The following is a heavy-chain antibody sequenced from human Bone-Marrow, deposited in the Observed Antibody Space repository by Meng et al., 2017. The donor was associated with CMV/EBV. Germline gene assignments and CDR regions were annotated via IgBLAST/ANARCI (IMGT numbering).Heavy chain of an antibody. D-gene: IGHD4-17*01. V-gene: IGHV4-34*01. CDR3: ARGRRTVTTSPLMTREAGRVFDY. CDR2: INHSGST. J-gene: IGHJ4*02. Sequence: GSLRLSCAVYGGSFSGYYWSWIRQPPGKGLEWIGEINHSGSTNYNPSLKSRVTISVDTSKNQFSLKLSSVTAADTAVYYCARGRRTVTTSPLMTREAGRVFDYWGQGTLATVSS. CDR1: GGSFSGYY.